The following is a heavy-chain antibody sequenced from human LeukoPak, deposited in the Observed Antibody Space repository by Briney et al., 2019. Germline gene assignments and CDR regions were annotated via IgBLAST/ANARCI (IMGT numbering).Heavy chain of an antibody. D-gene: IGHD1-20*01. CDR2: INEDGSEK. V-gene: IGHV3-7*01. Sequence: GGSLRLSCAASGFTFSSYSMNWVRQAPGKGLEWVANINEDGSEKYYVDSVKGRFSISRDNAKNSLYLQMNSLRAEDTAVYYCARLLAYNSGGEAFDHWGREPWSPSPQ. CDR3: ARLLAYNSGGEAFDH. J-gene: IGHJ4*02. CDR1: GFTFSSYS.